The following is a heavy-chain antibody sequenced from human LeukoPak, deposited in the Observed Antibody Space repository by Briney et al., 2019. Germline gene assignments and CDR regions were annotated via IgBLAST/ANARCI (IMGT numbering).Heavy chain of an antibody. CDR1: GGSISGYY. CDR3: AREIYYDILSGYTRFFDY. D-gene: IGHD3-9*01. V-gene: IGHV4-59*01. CDR2: IYYNRST. Sequence: SETLSLTCSVSGGSISGYYWSWIRQPPGKGLEWIGYIYYNRSTNYHPSLKSRVTISVDTSKNQVSLKLSSVTAADTAVYYCAREIYYDILSGYTRFFDYWGQGTLVTVSS. J-gene: IGHJ4*02.